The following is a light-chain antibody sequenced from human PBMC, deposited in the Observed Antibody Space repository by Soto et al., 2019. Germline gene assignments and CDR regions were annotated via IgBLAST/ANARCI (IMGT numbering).Light chain of an antibody. Sequence: DIQMTQSPSSLSASVGDRVTITCRATQDISNYLAWYQQKPGKVPNLLIYAASTLQSGVPSRFSGSGSGTDFTLTISSLQPEDVATYDCQKYNRAPPWTFGQGTKVEI. V-gene: IGKV1-27*01. CDR2: AAS. CDR1: QDISNY. J-gene: IGKJ1*01. CDR3: QKYNRAPPWT.